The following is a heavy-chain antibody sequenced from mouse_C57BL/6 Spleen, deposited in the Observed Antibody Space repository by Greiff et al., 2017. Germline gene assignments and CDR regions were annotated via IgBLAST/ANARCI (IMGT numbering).Heavy chain of an antibody. CDR1: GYTFTSYW. CDR2: IHPNSGST. D-gene: IGHD2-4*01. V-gene: IGHV1-64*01. Sequence: VQLQQPGAELVKPGASVKLSCKASGYTFTSYWMHWVKQRPGQGLEWIGKIHPNSGSTNYNEKFKSKATLTVDKSSSTAYMQLSSLTSEDSAVYYCARCEYEYDASAYWGQGTLVTVSA. CDR3: ARCEYEYDASAY. J-gene: IGHJ3*01.